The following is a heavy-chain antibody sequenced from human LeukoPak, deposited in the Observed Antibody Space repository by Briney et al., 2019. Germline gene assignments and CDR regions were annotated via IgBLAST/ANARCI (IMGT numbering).Heavy chain of an antibody. Sequence: GGALRLSCAASGFTLSGYWVNWVRQAPGKGVEGVANINEDGSEKYYVDSVKGRFTISRDNAKNSLYLHMDSLRAEDTAVYYCARVMWQQLAPSDYWGQGTLVTVSS. CDR2: INEDGSEK. CDR1: GFTLSGYW. D-gene: IGHD6-13*01. V-gene: IGHV3-7*03. CDR3: ARVMWQQLAPSDY. J-gene: IGHJ4*02.